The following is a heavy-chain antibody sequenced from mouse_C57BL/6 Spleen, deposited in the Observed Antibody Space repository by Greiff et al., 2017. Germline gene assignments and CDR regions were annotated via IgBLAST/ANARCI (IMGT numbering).Heavy chain of an antibody. CDR1: GISITTGNYR. J-gene: IGHJ4*01. CDR2: IYYSGHI. D-gene: IGHD2-2*01. CDR3: AREGGYPYCAMDY. Sequence: EVQLQQSGPGLVKPSQTVFLTCTVTGISITTGNYRWSWIRQFPGNKLEWIGYIYYSGHITYNPSLPSRTTITRDTPKNQFFLEMNSLTAADTATYYCAREGGYPYCAMDYWGQGTSVTVSS. V-gene: IGHV3-5*01.